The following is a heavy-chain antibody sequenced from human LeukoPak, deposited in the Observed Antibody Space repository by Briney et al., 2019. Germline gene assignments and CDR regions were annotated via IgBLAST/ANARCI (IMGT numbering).Heavy chain of an antibody. J-gene: IGHJ3*02. V-gene: IGHV4-61*02. CDR1: GLSISSGSYY. Sequence: SETLSLTCTVSGLSISSGSYYWSWIRQPAGKGLEWIGRIYTSGSTNYNPSLKSRVTISVDTSKNQFSLKLSSVTAADTAVYYCAREEYSSSPDAFDIWGQGTMVTVSS. D-gene: IGHD6-6*01. CDR3: AREEYSSSPDAFDI. CDR2: IYTSGST.